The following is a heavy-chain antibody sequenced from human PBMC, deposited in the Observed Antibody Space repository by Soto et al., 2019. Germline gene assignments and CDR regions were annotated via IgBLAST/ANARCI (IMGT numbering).Heavy chain of an antibody. CDR3: ARADLNYDDSSGYYYALDYYGMDV. D-gene: IGHD3-22*01. V-gene: IGHV1-69*01. CDR2: IIPIFGTA. CDR1: GGTFSSYA. J-gene: IGHJ6*02. Sequence: QVQLVQSGAEVKKPGSSVKVSCKASGGTFSSYAISWLRQAPGQGLEWMVGIIPIFGTANYAQKFQGSVTITADESTSTAYMELSSLRSEDTAVYYGARADLNYDDSSGYYYALDYYGMDVWGQGTTVTVSS.